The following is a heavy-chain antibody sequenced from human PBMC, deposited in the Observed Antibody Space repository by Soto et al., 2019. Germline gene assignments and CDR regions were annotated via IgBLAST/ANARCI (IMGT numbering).Heavy chain of an antibody. CDR1: GFTFDDYA. CDR2: ISWNSGSI. J-gene: IGHJ4*02. V-gene: IGHV3-9*01. CDR3: AKATSIAARPPNYLDY. Sequence: QPGGSLRLSCAASGFTFDDYAMHWVRQAPGKGLEWVSGISWNSGSIGYADSVKGRFTISRDNAKNSLYLQMNSLRAEDTALYYCAKATSIAARPPNYLDYWGQGTLVTVSS. D-gene: IGHD6-6*01.